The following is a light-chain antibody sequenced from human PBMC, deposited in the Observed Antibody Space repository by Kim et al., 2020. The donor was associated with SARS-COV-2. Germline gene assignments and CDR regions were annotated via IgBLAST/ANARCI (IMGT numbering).Light chain of an antibody. CDR3: QAWDSSTYV. CDR2: QRT. Sequence: SYELIQPPSVSVSPGQTASISCSGDVLGDKDVCWYQQKQGQSPVLVIYQRTKRPSGIPERFSGSNSGNTATLTISGTQAMDEADYYCQAWDSSTYV. CDR1: VLGDKD. J-gene: IGLJ1*01. V-gene: IGLV3-1*01.